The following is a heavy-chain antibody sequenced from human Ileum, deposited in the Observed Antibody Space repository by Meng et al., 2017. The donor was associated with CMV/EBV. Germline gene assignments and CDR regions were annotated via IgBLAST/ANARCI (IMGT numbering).Heavy chain of an antibody. Sequence: FSDYIINWVRQAPGKGLEWVSSISRSRSHIYYTDSVKGRFTISRDNAQNSVYLQMNSLRAEDTAIYYCARGRMACSSTSCHRGGLDYWGQGTLVTVSS. J-gene: IGHJ4*02. CDR2: ISRSRSHI. D-gene: IGHD2-2*02. CDR1: FSDYI. V-gene: IGHV3-21*06. CDR3: ARGRMACSSTSCHRGGLDY.